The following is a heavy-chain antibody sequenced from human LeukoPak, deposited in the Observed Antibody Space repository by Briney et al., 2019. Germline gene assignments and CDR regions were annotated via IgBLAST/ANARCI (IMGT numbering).Heavy chain of an antibody. Sequence: ASVKVSCKASGYGFTRYFTHWARQAPGQGLEWMGIIIPSDGSTSYAQKFQGRVTMTRDTSTSTVYMELSSLRSEDTAVYYCARGKVVTMVRGVIITYFDYWGQGTLVTVSS. V-gene: IGHV1-46*01. J-gene: IGHJ4*02. CDR2: IIPSDGST. CDR3: ARGKVVTMVRGVIITYFDY. D-gene: IGHD3-10*01. CDR1: GYGFTRYF.